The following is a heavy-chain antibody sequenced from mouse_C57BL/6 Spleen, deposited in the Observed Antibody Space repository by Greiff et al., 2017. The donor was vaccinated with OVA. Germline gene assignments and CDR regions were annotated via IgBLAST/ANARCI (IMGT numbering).Heavy chain of an antibody. J-gene: IGHJ1*03. Sequence: VQLQQSGPELVKPGASVKISCKASGYTFTDYYINWVKQRPGQGLEWIGWIFPGSGSTYYNEKFKGKATLTVDKSSSTAYMLLSSLTSEDSAVYFCATYYGSSTRYFDVWGTGTTVTVSS. CDR3: ATYYGSSTRYFDV. D-gene: IGHD1-1*01. CDR1: GYTFTDYY. CDR2: IFPGSGST. V-gene: IGHV1-75*01.